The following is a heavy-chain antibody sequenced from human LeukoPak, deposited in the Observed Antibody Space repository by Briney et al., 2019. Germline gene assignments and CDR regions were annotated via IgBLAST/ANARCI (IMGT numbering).Heavy chain of an antibody. V-gene: IGHV3-30*18. J-gene: IGHJ5*02. Sequence: PGGSLRLSCAASGFTFSRYGMHWVRQAPGQGLEWLAFISYDGSNKYYADSVKGRFIISRDNSKNTLYLQMNSLRAEDTAVYYCAKNGIVVVVPTNWFDPWGQGTLVTVSS. CDR2: ISYDGSNK. CDR1: GFTFSRYG. CDR3: AKNGIVVVVPTNWFDP. D-gene: IGHD2-15*01.